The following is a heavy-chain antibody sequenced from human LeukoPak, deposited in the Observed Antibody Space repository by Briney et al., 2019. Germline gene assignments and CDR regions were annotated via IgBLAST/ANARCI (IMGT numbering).Heavy chain of an antibody. D-gene: IGHD1-26*01. V-gene: IGHV3-7*01. Sequence: PGGSLRLSCAASGFTFSSYWMSWVRQAPGKGLEWVANIKQDGSEKYYVDSVKGRFTISRDNAKNSLYLQMNSLRAEDTAVYYCARADNGSYYAPGRYWGQGTLVTVSS. CDR3: ARADNGSYYAPGRY. CDR1: GFTFSSYW. J-gene: IGHJ4*02. CDR2: IKQDGSEK.